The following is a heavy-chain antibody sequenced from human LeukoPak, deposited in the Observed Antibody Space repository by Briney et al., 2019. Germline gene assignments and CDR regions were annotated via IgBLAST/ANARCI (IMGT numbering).Heavy chain of an antibody. CDR3: ARGGYSYGYYYGMDV. CDR1: GYTFTSYG. Sequence: GASVKVSCKASGYTFTSYGISWVRQAPGQGLEWMGWISAYNGNTNYAQKLQGRVTMTTDTSTSTAYMELRSLRSEDTAVYYCARGGYSYGYYYGMDVWGQGTTVTVSS. CDR2: ISAYNGNT. V-gene: IGHV1-18*01. D-gene: IGHD5-18*01. J-gene: IGHJ6*02.